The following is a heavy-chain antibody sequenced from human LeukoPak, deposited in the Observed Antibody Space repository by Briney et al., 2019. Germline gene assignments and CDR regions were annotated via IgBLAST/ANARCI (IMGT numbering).Heavy chain of an antibody. D-gene: IGHD3-16*01. V-gene: IGHV3-48*04. CDR2: IGGGDRI. J-gene: IGHJ4*02. Sequence: GGSLRLSCAASGFSFRSYSTNWVRQSPGKGLEWISYIGGGDRIYYADSMRGRFTISRDNAKNSVYLQMNSLRVEDTAVYYCVRGGQGRDDYFDYWGQGTLVTVSS. CDR3: VRGGQGRDDYFDY. CDR1: GFSFRSYS.